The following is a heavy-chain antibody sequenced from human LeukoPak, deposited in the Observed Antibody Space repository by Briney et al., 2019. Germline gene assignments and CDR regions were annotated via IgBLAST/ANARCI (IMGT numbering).Heavy chain of an antibody. J-gene: IGHJ5*02. CDR3: ATGRYCSSTSCYSWFDP. CDR2: FDPEDGET. D-gene: IGHD2-2*02. Sequence: GASVKVSCKVSGYTLTELSMHWVRQAPGKGLEWMGGFDPEDGETIYAQKFQGRVTMTEDTSTDTAYMELSSLRSEDTAVYYCATGRYCSSTSCYSWFDPWGQGTLVTVYS. CDR1: GYTLTELS. V-gene: IGHV1-24*01.